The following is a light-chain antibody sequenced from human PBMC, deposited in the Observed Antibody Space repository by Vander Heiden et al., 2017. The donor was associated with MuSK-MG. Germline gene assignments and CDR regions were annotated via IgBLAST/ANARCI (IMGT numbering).Light chain of an antibody. CDR1: SSNNGSNT. CDR2: SNN. V-gene: IGLV1-44*01. Sequence: QSVRTQQRSASGTPAQRVTISCSGSSSNNGSNTVIWYKQLPGTAPKPLIYSNNQRPSGVPDRFSGSKSGTSASLAISGLQSEDEADYYCAAWDDSLNGHVVFGGGTKLTVL. J-gene: IGLJ2*01. CDR3: AAWDDSLNGHVV.